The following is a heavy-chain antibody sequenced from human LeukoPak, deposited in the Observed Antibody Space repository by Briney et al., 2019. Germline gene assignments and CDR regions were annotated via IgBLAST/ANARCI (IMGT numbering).Heavy chain of an antibody. CDR3: ARDAGYDSSGDAFDI. CDR1: GFTFSSYG. V-gene: IGHV3-30*02. D-gene: IGHD3-22*01. Sequence: GGSLRLSCAASGFTFSSYGMHWVRQAPGKGLEWVAFIRYDGSNKYYADSVKGRFTISRDNSKNTLYLQMNSLRAEDTAVYYCARDAGYDSSGDAFDIWGQGTMVTVSS. J-gene: IGHJ3*02. CDR2: IRYDGSNK.